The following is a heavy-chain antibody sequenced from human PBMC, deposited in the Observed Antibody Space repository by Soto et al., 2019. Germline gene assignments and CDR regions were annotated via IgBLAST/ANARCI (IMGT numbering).Heavy chain of an antibody. CDR2: INHSGST. Sequence: SETLSLTCAVYGGSFSGYYWSWIRQPPGKGLEWIGEINHSGSTNYNPSLKSRVTISVDTSKNQFSLNLSSVTAADTAVYYCARVDEGPGIATKRSSDAFDIWGQGTMVTVSS. CDR1: GGSFSGYY. V-gene: IGHV4-34*01. J-gene: IGHJ3*02. CDR3: ARVDEGPGIATKRSSDAFDI. D-gene: IGHD6-13*01.